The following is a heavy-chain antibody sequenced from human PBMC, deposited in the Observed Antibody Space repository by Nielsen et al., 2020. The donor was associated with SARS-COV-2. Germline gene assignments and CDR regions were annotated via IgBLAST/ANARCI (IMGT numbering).Heavy chain of an antibody. Sequence: GGSLRLSCAASGFTFSSYGMNWVRQAPGKGLEWVSSISSSSSYIYYADSVKGRFTISRDNAKNSLYLQMNSLRAEDTAVYYCARVSCSSTSCYGERYYYYYMDVWGKGTTVTVSS. V-gene: IGHV3-21*01. CDR2: ISSSSSYI. J-gene: IGHJ6*03. D-gene: IGHD2-2*01. CDR3: ARVSCSSTSCYGERYYYYYMDV. CDR1: GFTFSSYG.